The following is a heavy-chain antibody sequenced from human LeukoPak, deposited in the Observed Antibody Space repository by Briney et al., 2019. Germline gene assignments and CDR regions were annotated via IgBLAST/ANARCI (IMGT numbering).Heavy chain of an antibody. CDR1: GGSFSGYY. D-gene: IGHD4-23*01. CDR3: ARLDYGGNPSY. V-gene: IGHV4-34*01. J-gene: IGHJ4*02. CDR2: INHSGNT. Sequence: SETLSLTCAVYGGSFSGYYWSWIRQPPGKGLEWIGEINHSGNTYYNPSLKSRVNISVDTSKNQFSLKLSSVTAADTAVYYCARLDYGGNPSYWGQGTLVTVSS.